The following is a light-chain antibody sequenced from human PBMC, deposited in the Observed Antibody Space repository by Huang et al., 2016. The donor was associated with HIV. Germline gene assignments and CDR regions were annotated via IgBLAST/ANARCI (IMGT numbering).Light chain of an antibody. J-gene: IGKJ5*01. CDR2: WAS. CDR3: QQYYQNPQT. Sequence: DIVMTQSPDSLSVSPGERASIDCKSSQSLLYSLNNKNYLAWFQQKPGRHPKLLHYWASTRESGMPERFSGSGSGTDFTRTINNVQPGDVATYYCQQYYQNPQTFGQGT. V-gene: IGKV4-1*01. CDR1: QSLLYSLNNKNY.